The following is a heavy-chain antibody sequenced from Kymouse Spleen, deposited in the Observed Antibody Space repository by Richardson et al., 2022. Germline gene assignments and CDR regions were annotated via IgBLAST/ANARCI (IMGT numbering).Heavy chain of an antibody. CDR1: GFTFSSYG. CDR2: IWYDGSNK. CDR3: ARPSGWYYYGMDV. D-gene: IGHD6-19*01. J-gene: IGHJ6*02. V-gene: IGHV3-33*01. Sequence: QVQLVESGGGVVQPGRSLRLSCAASGFTFSSYGMHWVRQAPGKGLEWVAVIWYDGSNKYYADSVKGRFTISRDNSKNTLYLQMNSLRAEDTAVYYCARPSGWYYYGMDVWGQGTTVTVSS.